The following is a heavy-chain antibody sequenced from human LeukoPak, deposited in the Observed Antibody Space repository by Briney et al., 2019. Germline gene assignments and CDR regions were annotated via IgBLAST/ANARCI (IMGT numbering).Heavy chain of an antibody. J-gene: IGHJ4*02. Sequence: VQPGGSLRLSCAASGFTFSSYSMNWVRQAPGKGLEWLSGVSPPGGGTYYADSVKGRFTISRDDSKNTLSLQMNSLRVEDTAVYYCARDLAWGAFDYWGQGTLVTVSS. CDR2: VSPPGGGT. CDR3: ARDLAWGAFDY. CDR1: GFTFSSYS. D-gene: IGHD3-16*01. V-gene: IGHV3-23*01.